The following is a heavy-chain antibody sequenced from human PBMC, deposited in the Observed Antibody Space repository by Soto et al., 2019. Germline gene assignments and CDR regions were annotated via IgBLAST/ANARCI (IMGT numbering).Heavy chain of an antibody. J-gene: IGHJ6*03. V-gene: IGHV4-39*01. CDR2: IYYSGST. CDR3: ARRGDTVTTVYYYSYNYMDV. CDR1: GGSISSSSYY. Sequence: SETLSLTCTVSGGSISSSSYYWGWIRQPPGKGLEWIGSIYYSGSTYYNPSLKSRVTISVDTSKNQFSLKLSSVTAADTAVYYCARRGDTVTTVYYYSYNYMDVLRQGTPVSVSS. D-gene: IGHD4-17*01.